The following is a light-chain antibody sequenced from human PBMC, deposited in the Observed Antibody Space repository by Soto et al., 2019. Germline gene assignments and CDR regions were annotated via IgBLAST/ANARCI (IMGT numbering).Light chain of an antibody. J-gene: IGKJ2*01. CDR1: QSVSRTY. V-gene: IGKV3-20*01. CDR3: QHYGSSPPLYT. Sequence: EIVLTQSPGTLSLSPGESATLSCRASQSVSRTYLAWYQQRPGQAPRLLIYGASSRATGIPDRFSGSGSGTDFTLIISRLEPEDFAAYYGQHYGSSPPLYTFGQGTKLEI. CDR2: GAS.